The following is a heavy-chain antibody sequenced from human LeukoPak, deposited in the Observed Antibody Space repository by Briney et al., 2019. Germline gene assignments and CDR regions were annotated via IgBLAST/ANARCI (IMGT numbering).Heavy chain of an antibody. CDR3: AKDLAGYDDY. CDR1: GFTFNYYA. V-gene: IGHV3-23*01. D-gene: IGHD5-12*01. J-gene: IGHJ4*02. Sequence: GGSLRLSCAASGFTFNYYAMSWVRQAPGKGLEWVSGISGSGGSTYYAESVKGRFTISRDNSKNTLYLQMNSLRGEDTAVYYCAKDLAGYDDYWGQGTLVTVSS. CDR2: ISGSGGST.